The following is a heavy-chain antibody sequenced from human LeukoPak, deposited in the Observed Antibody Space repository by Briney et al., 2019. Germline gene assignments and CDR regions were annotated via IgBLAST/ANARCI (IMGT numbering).Heavy chain of an antibody. Sequence: PSETLSLTCTVSGGSISSYYWSWIRQPAGKGLEWIGRIYTRGSTNYNPSLKSRVNMSVDTSKNQFALKLSSVTAADTAVYYCARGRDGYNGDDAFDIWGQGTMVTVSS. CDR1: GGSISSYY. V-gene: IGHV4-4*07. J-gene: IGHJ3*02. D-gene: IGHD5-24*01. CDR2: IYTRGST. CDR3: ARGRDGYNGDDAFDI.